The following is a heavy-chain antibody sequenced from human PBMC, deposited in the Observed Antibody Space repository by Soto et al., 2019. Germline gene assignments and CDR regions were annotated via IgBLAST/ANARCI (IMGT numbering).Heavy chain of an antibody. CDR1: RFTFSSYA. CDR3: AKGRSGFPRVVDY. CDR2: ISGSGGSI. J-gene: IGHJ4*02. D-gene: IGHD5-12*01. Sequence: EVQLLQSGGGLVQPGGSLRLSCAASRFTFSSYAMNWVRQAPGKGLEWVSSISGSGGSIYYADSVKGRFTISRDNSKNTLSLQMNSLRAEDTAVYYCAKGRSGFPRVVDYWGQGTLVTVSS. V-gene: IGHV3-23*01.